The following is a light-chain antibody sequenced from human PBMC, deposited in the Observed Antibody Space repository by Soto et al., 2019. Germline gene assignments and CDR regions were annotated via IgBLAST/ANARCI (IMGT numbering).Light chain of an antibody. CDR1: QGISNY. V-gene: IGKV1-27*01. Sequence: DIQMTQSPSSLSASVGDRVTITCRASQGISNYLAWYQQKPGKVPKLLIYAASTLQSGVPSRFSGCGSGTEFTLTISSLQPEDVATDYCQKYNSAPPLTFGGGTKVEIK. J-gene: IGKJ4*01. CDR3: QKYNSAPPLT. CDR2: AAS.